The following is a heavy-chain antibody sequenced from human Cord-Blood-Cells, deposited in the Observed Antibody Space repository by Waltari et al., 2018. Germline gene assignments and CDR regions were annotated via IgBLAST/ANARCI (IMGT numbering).Heavy chain of an antibody. D-gene: IGHD3-3*01. J-gene: IGHJ4*02. CDR2: MNPHSGNT. CDR3: ARSDYDFWSGYYDY. CDR1: GYTFTSYD. V-gene: IGHV1-8*01. Sequence: QVQLVQSGAEVKKPGASVKVSCKASGYTFTSYDINWVRQATGQGLEWMGWMNPHSGNTGYAQKFQGRGTMTRNTSISTAYMELGSLRSEDTAVYYCARSDYDFWSGYYDYWGQGTLVTVSS.